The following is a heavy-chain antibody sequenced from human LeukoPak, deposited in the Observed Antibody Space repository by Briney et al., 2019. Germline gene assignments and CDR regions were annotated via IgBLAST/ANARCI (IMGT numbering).Heavy chain of an antibody. CDR2: IYYSGST. D-gene: IGHD5-18*01. CDR3: ARHYSGYSYGYPFDY. CDR1: GGPISSSSYY. Sequence: SETLSLTCTVSGGPISSSSYYWGWIRQPPGKGLEWIGSIYYSGSTYYNPSLKSRVTISVDTSKNQFSLKLSSVTAADTAVYYCARHYSGYSYGYPFDYWGQGTLVTVSS. J-gene: IGHJ4*02. V-gene: IGHV4-39*01.